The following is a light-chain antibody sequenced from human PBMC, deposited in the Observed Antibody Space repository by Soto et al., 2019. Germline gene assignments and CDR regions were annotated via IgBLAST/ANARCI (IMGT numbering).Light chain of an antibody. CDR3: QHYKTYSRT. J-gene: IGKJ1*01. CDR1: QSISPW. Sequence: DIQMTQSPSTLSASVGDRVTITCPASQSISPWLAWYQQKPGKAPKLLIYKASSLGSGVPSRFSGSGSGTEFTLTISSLQPDDLATYYCQHYKTYSRTFGQGTKVEIK. V-gene: IGKV1-5*03. CDR2: KAS.